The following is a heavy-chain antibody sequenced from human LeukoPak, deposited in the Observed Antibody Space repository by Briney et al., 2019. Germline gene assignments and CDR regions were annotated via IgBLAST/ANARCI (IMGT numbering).Heavy chain of an antibody. V-gene: IGHV4-34*01. CDR3: ARRPARVTFGGVRQYAFDI. Sequence: SETLSLTCAVYGGSFSGYYWSWIRQPPGKGLEWIGEINHSGSTNYNPSLKSRVTISVDTSKNQFSLKLSSVTAADTAVYYCARRPARVTFGGVRQYAFDIWGQGTMVTVSS. CDR1: GGSFSGYY. CDR2: INHSGST. D-gene: IGHD3-16*01. J-gene: IGHJ3*02.